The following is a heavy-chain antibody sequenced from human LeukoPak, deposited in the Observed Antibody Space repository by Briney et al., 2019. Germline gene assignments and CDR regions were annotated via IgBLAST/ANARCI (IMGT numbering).Heavy chain of an antibody. CDR3: VRDKLTAASRLDY. D-gene: IGHD7-27*01. CDR1: GFTFSDYW. J-gene: IGHJ4*02. CDR2: IKQDGSDI. V-gene: IGHV3-7*03. Sequence: GGSLRLSCAASGFTFSDYWMSWVREAPGKELEWVANIKQDGSDIYYVDSVKGRFTISRDNAKNSLYLQMNSLRAEDTAVYYCVRDKLTAASRLDYWGQGTLLTVSS.